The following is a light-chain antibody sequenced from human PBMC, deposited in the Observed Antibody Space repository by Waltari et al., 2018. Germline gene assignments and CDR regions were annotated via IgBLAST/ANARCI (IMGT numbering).Light chain of an antibody. CDR2: GAS. J-gene: IGKJ2*01. CDR3: QQYDTAPHA. CDR1: ESVSRFS. V-gene: IGKV3-20*01. Sequence: ENVLKQSPGTLSLSPGERATLSCRASESVSRFSLAWYQQRPGQATRLLIYGASSRATGIPDRFSGSGSGTDFTLTISRLEPEDFAVYYCQQYDTAPHAFGQGTKLEIK.